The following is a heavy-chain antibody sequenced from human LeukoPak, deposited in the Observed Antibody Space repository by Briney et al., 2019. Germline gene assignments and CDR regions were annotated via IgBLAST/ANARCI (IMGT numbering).Heavy chain of an antibody. J-gene: IGHJ6*03. V-gene: IGHV1-8*03. Sequence: ASVKVSCKASGYTFTSYDINWVRQATGQGLEWMGWMNPNSGNTGYAQKFQGRVTITRNTSISTAYMELSSLRSEDTAVYYCARTSPYYDILTGYYNQYYYYYYMDVRGKGTTVTVSS. CDR3: ARTSPYYDILTGYYNQYYYYYYMDV. D-gene: IGHD3-9*01. CDR2: MNPNSGNT. CDR1: GYTFTSYD.